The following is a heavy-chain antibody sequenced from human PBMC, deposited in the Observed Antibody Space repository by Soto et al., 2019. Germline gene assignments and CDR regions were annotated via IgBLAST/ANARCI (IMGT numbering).Heavy chain of an antibody. Sequence: ASVKVSCKAIGYSFTSHYMHWVRQAPGQGLEWMGTIYPGGVNIGYAQKFKGRVTMTKDTSTSTAYMELSSLRSEDTAVYYCARGGSLYWYFDLWGRGTLVTVSS. D-gene: IGHD1-26*01. J-gene: IGHJ2*01. CDR2: IYPGGVNI. CDR3: ARGGSLYWYFDL. CDR1: GYSFTSHY. V-gene: IGHV1-46*01.